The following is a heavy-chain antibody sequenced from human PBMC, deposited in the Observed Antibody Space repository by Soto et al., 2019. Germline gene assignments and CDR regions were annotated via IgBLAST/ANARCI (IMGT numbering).Heavy chain of an antibody. V-gene: IGHV4-34*09. Sequence: PSETLSLTCAVYGGSFSGYYWSWIRQPPGKGLEWIGEINHSGSTNYNPSPKSRVTISVDTSKNHFSLKLSSVTAADTAVYYCARDWAAAGPFDYWGQGTLVTVSS. J-gene: IGHJ4*02. CDR2: INHSGST. CDR1: GGSFSGYY. D-gene: IGHD6-13*01. CDR3: ARDWAAAGPFDY.